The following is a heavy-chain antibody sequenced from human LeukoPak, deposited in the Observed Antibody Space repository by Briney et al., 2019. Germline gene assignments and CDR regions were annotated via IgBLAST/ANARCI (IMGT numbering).Heavy chain of an antibody. CDR2: IGGRGGST. CDR3: AKAPGIVVVPAAYYFEY. D-gene: IGHD2-2*01. V-gene: IGHV3-23*01. J-gene: IGHJ4*02. Sequence: GGSLRLSCAASAFTFRSYAMRWVRQAPGKGLEWVSSIGGRGGSTYYADSVKSRFTISRDNSKNTLYLQMNSLRDEDTAVYYCAKAPGIVVVPAAYYFEYWGQGTLVTVSS. CDR1: AFTFRSYA.